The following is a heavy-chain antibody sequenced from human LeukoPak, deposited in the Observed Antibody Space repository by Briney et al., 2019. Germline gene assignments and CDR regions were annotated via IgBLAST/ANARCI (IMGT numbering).Heavy chain of an antibody. Sequence: SETLSLTCTVSGGSISSSSYYWGWIRKPPGKGLEWIGSMYYSGSNYYKPSVKSRVTISVDTSKNQLSLKLSSVTAADTAVYYCARLYPPFDYWGQGTLVTVSS. V-gene: IGHV4-39*01. CDR3: ARLYPPFDY. CDR2: MYYSGSN. D-gene: IGHD2-2*02. J-gene: IGHJ4*02. CDR1: GGSISSSSYY.